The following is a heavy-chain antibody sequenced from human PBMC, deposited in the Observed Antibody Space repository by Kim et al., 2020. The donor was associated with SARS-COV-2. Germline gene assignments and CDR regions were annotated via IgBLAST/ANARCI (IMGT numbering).Heavy chain of an antibody. CDR2: INHSGST. CDR1: GGSFSGYY. CDR3: ARERLAYYYDSSGYFP. D-gene: IGHD3-22*01. V-gene: IGHV4-34*01. Sequence: SETLSLTCAVYGGSFSGYYWSWIRQPPGKGLEWIGEINHSGSTNYNPSLKSRVTISVDTSKNQFSLKLSSVTAADTAVYYCARERLAYYYDSSGYFPWGRNPGHRLL. J-gene: IGHJ5*02.